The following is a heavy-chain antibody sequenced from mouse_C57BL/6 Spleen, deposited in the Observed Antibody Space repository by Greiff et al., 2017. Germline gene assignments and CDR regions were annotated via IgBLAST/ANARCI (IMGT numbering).Heavy chain of an antibody. CDR1: GFTFSSYG. CDR2: ISSGGSYT. J-gene: IGHJ4*01. V-gene: IGHV5-6*01. CDR3: AREVTTVVENYAMDY. Sequence: EVQRVESGGDLVKPGGSLKLSCAASGFTFSSYGMSWVRQTPDKRLEWVATISSGGSYTYYTDSVKGRFTISSDNAKYTQYLQMSSMKSEDTAMYDCAREVTTVVENYAMDYWGQGTSVTVSS. D-gene: IGHD1-1*01.